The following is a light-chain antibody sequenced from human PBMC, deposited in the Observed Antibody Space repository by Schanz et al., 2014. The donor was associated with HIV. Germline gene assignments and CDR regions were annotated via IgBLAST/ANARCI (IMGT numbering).Light chain of an antibody. Sequence: QFVLTQPASVSGSPGQSITISCTGTSSDVGGYNYVSWYQQHPGKAPKLIIFDVSDRPSGVSSRFSGSKSGNTASLTISGLQAEDEGDYYCSSYTSTNTLVVFGGGTKVTVL. CDR1: SSDVGGYNY. J-gene: IGLJ2*01. CDR3: SSYTSTNTLVV. CDR2: DVS. V-gene: IGLV2-14*03.